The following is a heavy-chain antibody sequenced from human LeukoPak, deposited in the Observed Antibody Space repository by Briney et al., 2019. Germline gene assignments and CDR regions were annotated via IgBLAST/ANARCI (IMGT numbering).Heavy chain of an antibody. Sequence: PSETLSLTCTVSGGSISSGSYYWSWIRQPAGKRREWIGRIYTTGNTDYNPSLKSRVTMSVDTSKNQFSLNLSSVTAADTAVYYCARDARGWSGFDYWGQGTLVTVSS. CDR1: GGSISSGSYY. CDR2: IYTTGNT. V-gene: IGHV4-61*02. D-gene: IGHD3-3*01. J-gene: IGHJ4*02. CDR3: ARDARGWSGFDY.